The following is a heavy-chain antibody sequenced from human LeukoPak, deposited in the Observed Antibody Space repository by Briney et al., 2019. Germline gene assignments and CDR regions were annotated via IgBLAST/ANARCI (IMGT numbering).Heavy chain of an antibody. CDR1: GFSFSGYG. D-gene: IGHD5-24*01. J-gene: IGHJ4*02. Sequence: PGGSLRLSCAASGFSFSGYGMHWVRQAPGKGLEWVAVISYDGSDKKYGDSVKGRFTISRDNSKNTLYLQMNNLKNEDTAIYFCTTPRDGYDRVGGQGTLVTVSS. CDR3: TTPRDGYDRV. V-gene: IGHV3-30*03. CDR2: ISYDGSDK.